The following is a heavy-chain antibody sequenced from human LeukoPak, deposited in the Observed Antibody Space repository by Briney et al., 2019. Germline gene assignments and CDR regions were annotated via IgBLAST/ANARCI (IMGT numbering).Heavy chain of an antibody. Sequence: GGSLRLSCAASGSTFSSYALHWVRQAPGKGLEWVAVISYDGSDKYYADSVKGRFTISRDNSKNTPYLQMNSLRAEDTAVYYCTRGPGYHDSSYLDYWGQGTLVTVSS. CDR2: ISYDGSDK. V-gene: IGHV3-30*04. CDR1: GSTFSSYA. J-gene: IGHJ4*02. CDR3: TRGPGYHDSSYLDY. D-gene: IGHD3-22*01.